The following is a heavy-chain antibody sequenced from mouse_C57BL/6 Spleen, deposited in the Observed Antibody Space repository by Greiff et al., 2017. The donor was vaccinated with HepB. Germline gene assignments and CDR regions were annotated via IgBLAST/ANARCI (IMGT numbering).Heavy chain of an antibody. CDR1: GYTFTSYW. D-gene: IGHD3-2*02. CDR3: ARQKAQATPFDY. V-gene: IGHV1-53*01. J-gene: IGHJ2*01. Sequence: QVQLKQPGTELVKPGASVKLSCKASGYTFTSYWMHWVKQRPGQGLEWIGNINPSNGGTNYNEKFKSKATLTVDKSSSTAYMQLSSLTSEDSAVYYCARQKAQATPFDYWGQGTTLTVSS. CDR2: INPSNGGT.